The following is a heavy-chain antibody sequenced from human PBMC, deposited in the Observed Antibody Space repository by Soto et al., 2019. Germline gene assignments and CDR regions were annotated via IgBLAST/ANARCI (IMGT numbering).Heavy chain of an antibody. Sequence: APSKISSTSCSESVSISEVPGLRKDHGLGREWMGIINPSGGSTSYAQKFQGRVTMTRDTSTSTVYMELSSLRSEDTAVYYCARGWLTMVRGVIITHYYYYGMDVWGQGTTVTVS. D-gene: IGHD3-10*01. V-gene: IGHV1-46*03. CDR1: SESVSISE. CDR2: INPSGGST. J-gene: IGHJ6*02. CDR3: ARGWLTMVRGVIITHYYYYGMDV.